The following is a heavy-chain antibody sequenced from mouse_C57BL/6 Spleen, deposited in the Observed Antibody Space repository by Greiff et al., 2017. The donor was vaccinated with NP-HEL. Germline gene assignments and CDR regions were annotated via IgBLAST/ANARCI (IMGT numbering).Heavy chain of an antibody. J-gene: IGHJ4*01. Sequence: QVQLKESGTELVKPGASVKLSCKASGYTFTSYWMHWVKQRPGQGLEWIGNINPSNGGTNYNEKFKSKATLTVDKSSSTAYMQLNSLTSEDSAVYYCARIEDPYYGSSYDYAMDYWGQGTSVTVSS. D-gene: IGHD1-1*01. CDR1: GYTFTSYW. V-gene: IGHV1-53*01. CDR2: INPSNGGT. CDR3: ARIEDPYYGSSYDYAMDY.